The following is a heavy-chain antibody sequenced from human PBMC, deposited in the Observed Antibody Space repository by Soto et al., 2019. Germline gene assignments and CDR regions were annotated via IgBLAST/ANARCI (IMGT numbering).Heavy chain of an antibody. Sequence: ASVKVSCKASGFTFTSSAVQWVRQARGQRLEWIGWIVVGSGNTNYAQKFQERVTITRDMSTSTAYMELSSLRSEDTAVYYCAAQVAGTEPDLHGGGMDVWGQETTFTVSS. J-gene: IGHJ6*02. D-gene: IGHD3-10*01. CDR3: AAQVAGTEPDLHGGGMDV. V-gene: IGHV1-58*01. CDR1: GFTFTSSA. CDR2: IVVGSGNT.